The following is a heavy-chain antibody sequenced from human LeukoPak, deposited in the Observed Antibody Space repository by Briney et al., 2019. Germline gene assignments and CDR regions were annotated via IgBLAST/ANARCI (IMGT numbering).Heavy chain of an antibody. CDR3: AKDLGSNPGY. J-gene: IGHJ4*02. CDR2: IHHSAGT. CDR1: GDSVTSDNW. D-gene: IGHD2-2*01. Sequence: SGTLSLTCTLSGDSVTSDNWWSWVRQPPGKGLEWIGEIHHSAGTNYNPSLRSRVTMSIDKSKDQFSLNLNSVTAAGTALYFCAKDLGSNPGYWGQGTLVIVSS. V-gene: IGHV4-4*02.